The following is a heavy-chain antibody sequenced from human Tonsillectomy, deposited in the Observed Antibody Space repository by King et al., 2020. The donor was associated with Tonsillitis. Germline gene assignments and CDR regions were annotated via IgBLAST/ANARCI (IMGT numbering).Heavy chain of an antibody. CDR2: ISWNSATK. D-gene: IGHD3-3*01. Sequence: VQLVESGGGLVQPGRSLRLSCAASGFTFDEYAMHWVRQAPGKGLEWVSGISWNSATKGYADSVKGRFIISRDNGKNSLYLQMNTLRADDTALYYCAKDNHDFWSGSALDYWGQGTLVTVSS. CDR3: AKDNHDFWSGSALDY. CDR1: GFTFDEYA. J-gene: IGHJ4*02. V-gene: IGHV3-9*01.